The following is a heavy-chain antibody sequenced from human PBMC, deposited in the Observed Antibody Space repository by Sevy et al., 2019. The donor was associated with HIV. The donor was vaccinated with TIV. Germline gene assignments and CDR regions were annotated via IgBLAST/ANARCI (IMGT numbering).Heavy chain of an antibody. CDR3: ARDLAHGSEDYGDYYFDF. D-gene: IGHD4-17*01. CDR1: GFTFSTYW. CDR2: IKYDGSEK. Sequence: GGSLRLSCAASGFTFSTYWMTWVRQAPGTGLEWVANIKYDGSEKYYVDSVKGRFTISRDNANNSLYLQMNGLRAEDTAVYYCARDLAHGSEDYGDYYFDFWGQGTLVTVSS. J-gene: IGHJ4*02. V-gene: IGHV3-7*01.